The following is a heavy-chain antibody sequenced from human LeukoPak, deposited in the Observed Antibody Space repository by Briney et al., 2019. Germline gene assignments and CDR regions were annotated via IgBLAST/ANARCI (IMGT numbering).Heavy chain of an antibody. D-gene: IGHD4-17*01. CDR2: ITGDGSST. V-gene: IGHV3-74*01. J-gene: IGHJ2*01. CDR3: ARDTGWYFDL. Sequence: GGSLRLSCEASGFTFSGYGMHWVRQPQGKGLVWVSRITGDGSSTTYADSVKGRFTISRDNAKNTLYLQMISLRAEDTAVYYCARDTGWYFDLWGRGTLVTVSS. CDR1: GFTFSGYG.